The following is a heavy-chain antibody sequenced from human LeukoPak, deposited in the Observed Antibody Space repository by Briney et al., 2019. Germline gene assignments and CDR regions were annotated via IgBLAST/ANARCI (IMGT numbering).Heavy chain of an antibody. CDR3: AKDHTIFGVVIRPPFDY. CDR2: IRYDGSNK. CDR1: GFTFSSYG. J-gene: IGHJ4*02. Sequence: GGSLRLSCAASGFTFSSYGMHWVRQAPGKGLEWVAFIRYDGSNKYYADSVKGRFTISRDNSKNTLYLQMNSLRAEDTAVYYCAKDHTIFGVVIRPPFDYWGQGTLVTVSS. V-gene: IGHV3-30*02. D-gene: IGHD3-3*01.